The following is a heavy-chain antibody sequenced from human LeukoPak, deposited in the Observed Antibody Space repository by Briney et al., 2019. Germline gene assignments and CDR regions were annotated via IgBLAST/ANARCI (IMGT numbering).Heavy chain of an antibody. CDR2: ISTDGGSP. V-gene: IGHV3-64*01. Sequence: GGSLRLSCAASGFTFSSYAMHWVRQAPGKGLEYVSAISTDGGSPYYANSVKGRFTISRDNSKNTLYLQMGSLRAEDMAVYYCAGWSSTSCYDYWGQGTLVTVSS. D-gene: IGHD2-2*01. CDR1: GFTFSSYA. J-gene: IGHJ4*02. CDR3: AGWSSTSCYDY.